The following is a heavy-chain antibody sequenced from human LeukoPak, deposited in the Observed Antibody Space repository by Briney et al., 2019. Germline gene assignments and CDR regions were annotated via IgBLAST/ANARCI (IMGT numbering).Heavy chain of an antibody. CDR3: IRDESTRYYHGSGSLSRAYDSYCMDV. D-gene: IGHD3-10*01. V-gene: IGHV3-49*04. CDR1: GFTFSSYT. CDR2: IRSKAYGGTT. Sequence: PGGSLRLSCAASGFTFSSYTMNWVRQAPGKGLEWVGFIRSKAYGGTTEYAASVKGRFTISRDDSKSIAYLQMNSLKTEDTAVYYCIRDESTRYYHGSGSLSRAYDSYCMDVWGKGTTVTVSS. J-gene: IGHJ6*03.